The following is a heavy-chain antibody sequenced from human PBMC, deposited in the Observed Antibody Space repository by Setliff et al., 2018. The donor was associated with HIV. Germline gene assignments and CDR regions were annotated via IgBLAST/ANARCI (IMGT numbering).Heavy chain of an antibody. J-gene: IGHJ4*02. CDR1: GFTFSSYS. CDR3: ARAGVYYDSSGYCIDY. D-gene: IGHD3-22*01. V-gene: IGHV3-21*01. CDR2: ISSGSSYI. Sequence: PGGSLRLSCAASGFTFSSYSMNWVRQAPGKGLEWVSSISSGSSYIYYAESVKGRFTISRGNAKNSLYLQMNSLRAEDTAVYYCARAGVYYDSSGYCIDYWGQGTLVTVSS.